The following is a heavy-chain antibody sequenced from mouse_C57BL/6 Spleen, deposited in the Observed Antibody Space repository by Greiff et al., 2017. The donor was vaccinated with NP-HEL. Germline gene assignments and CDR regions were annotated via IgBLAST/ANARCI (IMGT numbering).Heavy chain of an antibody. Sequence: QVQLQQSGAELVMPGASVKLSCKASGYTFTSYWMHWVKQRPGQGLEWIGEIDPSDSYTNYNQKFKGKSTLTVDKSSSTAYMQLSSLTSEDSAVYYCARSNYGIPFAYWGQGTLVTVSA. CDR2: IDPSDSYT. CDR1: GYTFTSYW. CDR3: ARSNYGIPFAY. V-gene: IGHV1-69*01. J-gene: IGHJ3*01. D-gene: IGHD1-1*01.